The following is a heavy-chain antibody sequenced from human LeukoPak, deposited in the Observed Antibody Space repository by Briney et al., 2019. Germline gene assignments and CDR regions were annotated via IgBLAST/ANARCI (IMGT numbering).Heavy chain of an antibody. CDR1: GGTFSSYA. D-gene: IGHD5-18*01. CDR3: ATGLGYSYGDVGGALDY. V-gene: IGHV1-69*04. Sequence: ASVKVSCKASGGTFSSYAISWVRQAPGQGLEWMGRIIPILGIANYAQKFQGRVTITADKSTSTAYMELSSLRSEDTAVYYCATGLGYSYGDVGGALDYWGQGTLVTVSS. CDR2: IIPILGIA. J-gene: IGHJ4*02.